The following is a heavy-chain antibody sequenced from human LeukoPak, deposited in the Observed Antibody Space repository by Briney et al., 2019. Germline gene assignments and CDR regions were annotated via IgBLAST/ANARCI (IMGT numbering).Heavy chain of an antibody. Sequence: GGSLRLSCAASGFTFSSYSMNWVRQAPGKGLEWVSAISGSGGSTYYADSVKGRFTISRDNSKNTLYLQMNSLRAEDTAVYYCAKAFEYSSSRPAFDIWGQGTMVTVSS. CDR1: GFTFSSYS. J-gene: IGHJ3*02. CDR3: AKAFEYSSSRPAFDI. CDR2: ISGSGGST. D-gene: IGHD6-6*01. V-gene: IGHV3-23*01.